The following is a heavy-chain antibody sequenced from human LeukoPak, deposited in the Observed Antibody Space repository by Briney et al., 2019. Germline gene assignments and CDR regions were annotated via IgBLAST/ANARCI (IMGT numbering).Heavy chain of an antibody. Sequence: ASVKVSCKASGYTFTSYGISWVRQAPGRGLEWMGWISAYNGNTNYAQKLQGRVTMTTDTSTSTAYMELRSLRSDDTAVYYCAREADSSGYYDAVNWFDPWGQGTLVTVSS. V-gene: IGHV1-18*01. D-gene: IGHD3-22*01. J-gene: IGHJ5*02. CDR3: AREADSSGYYDAVNWFDP. CDR1: GYTFTSYG. CDR2: ISAYNGNT.